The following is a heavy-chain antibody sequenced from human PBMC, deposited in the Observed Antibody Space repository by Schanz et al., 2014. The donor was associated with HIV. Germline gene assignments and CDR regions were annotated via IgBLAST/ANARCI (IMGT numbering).Heavy chain of an antibody. D-gene: IGHD2-21*02. Sequence: EVQLLESGGGLVQPGGSLRLSCAASGFTFSSYAMSWVRQAPGKGLEWVSGISGNSGHTWYADSVKGRFTISRDNAKNSLYLQMNSLRAEDTAVYYCATLPTYYGMDVWGQGTTVTVSS. CDR1: GFTFSSYA. J-gene: IGHJ6*02. CDR2: ISGNSGHT. V-gene: IGHV3-23*01. CDR3: ATLPTYYGMDV.